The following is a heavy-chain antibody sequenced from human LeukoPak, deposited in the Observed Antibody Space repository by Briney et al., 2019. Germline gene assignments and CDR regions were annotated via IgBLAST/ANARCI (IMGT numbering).Heavy chain of an antibody. J-gene: IGHJ4*02. Sequence: GGSLRLSCAASGFTFSSYGMHWVRQAPGKGLGWVAFIRYDGSNRYYADSVKGRFTISRDNSKNTLYLQMNSLRAEDTAVYYCATDLDYYQSSGYSLARGQGTLVTVSS. CDR2: IRYDGSNR. CDR3: ATDLDYYQSSGYSLA. V-gene: IGHV3-30*02. D-gene: IGHD3-22*01. CDR1: GFTFSSYG.